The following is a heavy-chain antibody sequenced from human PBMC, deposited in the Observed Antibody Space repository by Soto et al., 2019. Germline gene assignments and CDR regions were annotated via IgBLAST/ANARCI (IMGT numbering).Heavy chain of an antibody. CDR2: IYWDDDK. CDR1: GFLLSTSGVG. J-gene: IGHJ4*02. Sequence: QITLKESGPTLVKPTQTLTLTCTFSGFLLSTSGVGVGWIRQPPGKALEWLALIYWDDDKRYSPSLKSRLTITKDTSKNQVVLTMTNMDPVDTATYYCAHGGDYFDYWGQGTLVTVSS. CDR3: AHGGDYFDY. D-gene: IGHD3-16*01. V-gene: IGHV2-5*02.